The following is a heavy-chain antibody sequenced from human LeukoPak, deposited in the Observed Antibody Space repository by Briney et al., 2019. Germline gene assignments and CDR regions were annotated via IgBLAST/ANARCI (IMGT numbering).Heavy chain of an antibody. D-gene: IGHD3-22*01. CDR1: GGSISSYY. CDR2: IYYSEST. V-gene: IGHV4-59*01. CDR3: AREVGVNTLDY. J-gene: IGHJ4*02. Sequence: SETLSLTCTVSGGSISSYYWSWIRQPPGKGLEWIGYIYYSESTNYNPSLKSRVTISVDTSKNQFSLKLSSVTAADTAVYYCAREVGVNTLDYWGQGTLVTVSS.